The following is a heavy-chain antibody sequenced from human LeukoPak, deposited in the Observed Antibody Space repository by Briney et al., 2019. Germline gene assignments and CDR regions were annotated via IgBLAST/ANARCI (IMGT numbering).Heavy chain of an antibody. V-gene: IGHV4-59*01. CDR2: ISYSGST. CDR3: AQQVVGTSDTFDV. D-gene: IGHD2-15*01. CDR1: GASIRSFH. J-gene: IGHJ3*01. Sequence: SETLSLTCSVSGASIRSFHWSWIRQSPGKGLEWIGYISYSGSTKYNPSLKSRDTMSADTSKSQLSLRLNSVTAADTAVYFCAQQVVGTSDTFDVWGQGTLVTVSS.